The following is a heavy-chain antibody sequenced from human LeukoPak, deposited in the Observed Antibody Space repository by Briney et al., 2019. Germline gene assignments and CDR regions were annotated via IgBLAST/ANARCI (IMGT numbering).Heavy chain of an antibody. CDR3: ARDNVLTFGGVLERGWFDP. V-gene: IGHV1-2*02. CDR2: INPNSGDT. CDR1: GYTFTGYF. Sequence: ASVKVSCKASGYTFTGYFIHWVRQAPGQGLEWMGWINPNSGDTNYAQKFQGRVTMTRDTSISTVYMELSSLTSDDTAMYYCARDNVLTFGGVLERGWFDPWGQGTLVTVSS. J-gene: IGHJ5*02. D-gene: IGHD3-16*02.